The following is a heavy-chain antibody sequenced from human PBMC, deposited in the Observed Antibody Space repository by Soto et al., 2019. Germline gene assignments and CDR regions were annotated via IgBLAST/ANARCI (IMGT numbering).Heavy chain of an antibody. J-gene: IGHJ6*03. Sequence: GQRLEWMGWINAGNGNTKYSQKFQGRVTITRDTSASTAYMELSSLRSEDTAVYYCARDPSNHCSGGSCYYYYYDMDVWGKGTTVTVSS. CDR2: INAGNGNT. V-gene: IGHV1-3*01. D-gene: IGHD2-15*01. CDR3: ARDPSNHCSGGSCYYYYYDMDV.